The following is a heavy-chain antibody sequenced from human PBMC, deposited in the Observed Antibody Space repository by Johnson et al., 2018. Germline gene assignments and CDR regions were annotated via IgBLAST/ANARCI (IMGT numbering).Heavy chain of an antibody. D-gene: IGHD3-16*01. Sequence: QVQLVESGPGLVKPSETLSLTCTVSGGSISTYYWSWIRQPPGKRLEWIGYVYYSGSTNYNPSLKSRVTMSVDTSKNQFYLKLTSVTAADTAVYFCAREDDGAFDLWGQGTRVTVSS. CDR3: AREDDGAFDL. J-gene: IGHJ3*01. CDR1: GGSISTYY. CDR2: VYYSGST. V-gene: IGHV4-59*01.